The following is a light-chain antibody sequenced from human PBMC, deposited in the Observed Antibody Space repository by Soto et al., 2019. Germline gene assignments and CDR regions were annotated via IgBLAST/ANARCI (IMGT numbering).Light chain of an antibody. CDR2: GAS. V-gene: IGKV3-20*01. Sequence: EVVWTQSPGTLSLSPGERANLSGRASQSVSRSYLAWYQQKPCQAPRLLIYGASSRATGIPDRFSGSGSGTDFTLTISRLEPEDFAVYYCQQYGSSPPLTFGGGTKVDI. J-gene: IGKJ4*01. CDR1: QSVSRSY. CDR3: QQYGSSPPLT.